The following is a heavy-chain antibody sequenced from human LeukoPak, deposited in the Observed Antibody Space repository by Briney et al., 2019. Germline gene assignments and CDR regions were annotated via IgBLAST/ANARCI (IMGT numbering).Heavy chain of an antibody. V-gene: IGHV3-7*01. CDR1: EFTFSSFW. Sequence: GGSLRLSCTASEFTFSSFWMNWVRQAPGKGLEWVANIKQDGSQKYYVDSVKGRFTISRDNAKNSLYLQMNSLRVEDTAVYYCARGDGSGSYGDAFDLWGQGAMVTVSS. D-gene: IGHD3-10*01. CDR2: IKQDGSQK. J-gene: IGHJ3*01. CDR3: ARGDGSGSYGDAFDL.